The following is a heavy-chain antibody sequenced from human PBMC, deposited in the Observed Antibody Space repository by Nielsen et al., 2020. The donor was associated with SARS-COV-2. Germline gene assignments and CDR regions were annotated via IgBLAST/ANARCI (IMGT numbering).Heavy chain of an antibody. CDR2: ISHDGSKK. J-gene: IGHJ4*02. D-gene: IGHD4-17*01. V-gene: IGHV3-30*03. CDR3: ARDTETTVTKSSAY. CDR1: GYAFSRYA. Sequence: GGSLRLSCAASGYAFSRYAMHWVRQAPGKGLEWVAVISHDGSKKYYRDSVQGRFTISRDNSKNSLYLQMNSLRAEDTAIYYCARDTETTVTKSSAYWGQGTLVTVSS.